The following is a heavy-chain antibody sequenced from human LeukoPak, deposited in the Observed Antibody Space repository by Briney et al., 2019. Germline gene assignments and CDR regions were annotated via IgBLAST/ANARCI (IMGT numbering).Heavy chain of an antibody. Sequence: SETLSLTCTVSGGSISSGDYYWSWIRQPPGTGLEWIGYIYYSGSTYYNPSLKSRVTISVDTSKNQFSLKLSSVTAADTAVYYCARVAVTSIDYWGQGTLVTVSS. CDR2: IYYSGST. D-gene: IGHD3-3*01. CDR3: ARVAVTSIDY. CDR1: GGSISSGDYY. J-gene: IGHJ4*02. V-gene: IGHV4-30-4*01.